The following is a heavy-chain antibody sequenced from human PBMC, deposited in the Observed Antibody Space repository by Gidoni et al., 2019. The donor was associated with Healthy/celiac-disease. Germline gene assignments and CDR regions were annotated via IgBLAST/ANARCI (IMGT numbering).Heavy chain of an antibody. Sequence: QVQLVESGGGVVQPGRSLRLSCAASGFTFSSYGMHWVRQAPGQGLEWVAVISYYGSNKYYADSVKGRFTISRDNSQNTLYLQMNSLRAEDTAVYYCAKDPHQYFNAHYFDYWGQGTLVTVSS. J-gene: IGHJ4*02. D-gene: IGHD3-9*01. CDR2: ISYYGSNK. CDR1: GFTFSSYG. V-gene: IGHV3-30*18. CDR3: AKDPHQYFNAHYFDY.